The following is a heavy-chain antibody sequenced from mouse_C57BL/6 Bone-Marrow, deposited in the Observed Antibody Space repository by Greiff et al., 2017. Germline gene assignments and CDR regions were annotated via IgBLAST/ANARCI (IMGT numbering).Heavy chain of an antibody. CDR2: INPRSSNT. Sequence: VQLQQSGAELARPGASVKLSCKASGYTFTSYGISWVKQSTGQGLEWIGEINPRSSNTYYNENFKGKATLTADNSYSTSYMALLRLLSEDSAVEFCARRRGGGPLVDYWGQGTSLTVSS. D-gene: IGHD1-1*02. V-gene: IGHV1-81*01. CDR1: GYTFTSYG. J-gene: IGHJ2*02. CDR3: ARRRGGGPLVDY.